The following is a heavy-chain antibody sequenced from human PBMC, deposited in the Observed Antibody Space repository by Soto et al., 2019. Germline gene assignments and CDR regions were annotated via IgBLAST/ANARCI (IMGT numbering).Heavy chain of an antibody. Sequence: SGTLRLTCTVLGGCISSYDVSWIPEPPGKGMEWIGYIYYTGSTNYNSSLKTRVTISVDTSENQFSLKLSSVTAADTAVYDCAKRCICYDYGFDIWGQGTMFTVSS. CDR3: AKRCICYDYGFDI. D-gene: IGHD5-12*01. CDR1: GGCISSYD. J-gene: IGHJ3*02. CDR2: IYYTGST. V-gene: IGHV4-59*08.